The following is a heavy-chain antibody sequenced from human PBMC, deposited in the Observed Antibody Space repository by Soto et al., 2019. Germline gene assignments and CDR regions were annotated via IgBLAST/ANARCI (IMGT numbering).Heavy chain of an antibody. Sequence: PSETLSLTCTVSGGSISSSSYYWGWIRQPPGKGLEWIGSIYYSGSTYYNPSLKSRVTISVDTSKNQFSLKLSSVTAADTAVYYCARHPLSDCGRDRYSYYFDYWGQGTRVTVSS. CDR3: ARHPLSDCGRDRYSYYFDY. V-gene: IGHV4-39*01. CDR1: GGSISSSSYY. J-gene: IGHJ4*02. CDR2: IYYSGST. D-gene: IGHD2-21*02.